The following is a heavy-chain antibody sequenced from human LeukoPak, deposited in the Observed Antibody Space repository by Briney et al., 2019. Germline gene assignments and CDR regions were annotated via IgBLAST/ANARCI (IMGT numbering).Heavy chain of an antibody. Sequence: SETLSLTCTVSGGSISTYCWTWIRQPPGKGLEWIGHIYYSGSTSYNPSLKSRVTISVDTSKNQFSLKLSSVTAADTAVYYCARGPLAAAGTLTYYYYGMDVWGQGTTVTVSS. V-gene: IGHV4-59*12. CDR3: ARGPLAAAGTLTYYYYGMDV. D-gene: IGHD6-13*01. CDR1: GGSISTYC. CDR2: IYYSGST. J-gene: IGHJ6*02.